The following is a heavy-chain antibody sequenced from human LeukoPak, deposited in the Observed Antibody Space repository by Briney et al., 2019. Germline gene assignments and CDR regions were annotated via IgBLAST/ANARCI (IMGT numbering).Heavy chain of an antibody. J-gene: IGHJ4*02. D-gene: IGHD3-22*01. CDR2: ISAYNGNT. Sequence: ASVKVSCKASGYTFTSYGISWVRQAPGQGLEWMGWISAYNGNTNYAQKLQSRVTMTTDTSTSTAYMELRSLRSDDTAVYYCARDYPPRYYDSSGYYWKNWGQGTLVTVSS. V-gene: IGHV1-18*01. CDR3: ARDYPPRYYDSSGYYWKN. CDR1: GYTFTSYG.